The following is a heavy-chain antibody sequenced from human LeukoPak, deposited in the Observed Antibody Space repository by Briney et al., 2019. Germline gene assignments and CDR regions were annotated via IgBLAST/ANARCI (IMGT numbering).Heavy chain of an antibody. D-gene: IGHD5-24*01. CDR2: LYYGGNT. CDR3: ARGGDDYNPIDY. V-gene: IGHV4-39*07. J-gene: IGHJ4*02. Sequence: PSETLSLTCTVSGDSVSSSYFYWGWIRQPPGKGLEWIGTLYYGGNTYYNPSLKSRVTISVDRSKNQFSLKLSSVTAADTAVYYCARGGDDYNPIDYWGQGTLVTVSS. CDR1: GDSVSSSYFY.